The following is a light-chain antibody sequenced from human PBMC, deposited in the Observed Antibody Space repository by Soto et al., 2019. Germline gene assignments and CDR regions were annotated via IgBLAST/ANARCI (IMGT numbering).Light chain of an antibody. CDR3: QQTYSTPQT. CDR1: QNIRDF. V-gene: IGKV1-39*01. Sequence: DIQMTQSASSLSASLGDRVSIPCRASQNIRDFLNWYQQKPGKAPELLIFSASSLQSGVPSRFSGSGSGTDFNLTIGSLQREDFATYFGQQTYSTPQTFGQGTRVEI. J-gene: IGKJ1*01. CDR2: SAS.